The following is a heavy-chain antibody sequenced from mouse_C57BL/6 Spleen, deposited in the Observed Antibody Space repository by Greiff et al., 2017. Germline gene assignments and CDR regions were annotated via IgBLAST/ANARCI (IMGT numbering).Heavy chain of an antibody. CDR1: GFTFSSYG. CDR2: ISSGGSYT. D-gene: IGHD1-1*01. CDR3: ARPFYYYGSSAGWFAY. V-gene: IGHV5-6*01. Sequence: EVKLVESGGDLVKPGGSLKLSCAASGFTFSSYGMSWVRQTPDKRLEWVATISSGGSYTYYPDSVKGRFTISRDNAKNTLYLQMSSLKSEDTAMYYCARPFYYYGSSAGWFAYWGQGTLVTVSA. J-gene: IGHJ3*01.